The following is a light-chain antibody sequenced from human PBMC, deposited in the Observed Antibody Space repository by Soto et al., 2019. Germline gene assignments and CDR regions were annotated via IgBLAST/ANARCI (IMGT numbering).Light chain of an antibody. CDR3: QQYSASPRT. Sequence: MRQSPAALSVSTGEGATLSCRASQGIGDTLAWYQHKPGQTPRLLIYDTSTRATGVPTRFSGSRSGAEFTLTISRLEPEDFAVYYCQQYSASPRTFGEGTKVDI. V-gene: IGKV3-15*01. CDR1: QGIGDT. CDR2: DTS. J-gene: IGKJ4*01.